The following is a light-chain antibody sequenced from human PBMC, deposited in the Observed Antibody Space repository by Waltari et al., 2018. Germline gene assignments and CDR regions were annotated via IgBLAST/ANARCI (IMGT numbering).Light chain of an antibody. Sequence: DIQMTQSPSSVSASVGHRVSITCRSSQVLNSWLAWYQQKPGKAPKLLIPAASRLQSGVPPRFSGAGSGRDFTLTISSLQPEDFATYYCQQADSFPFTFGPGTKVDIK. CDR3: QQADSFPFT. J-gene: IGKJ3*01. CDR2: AAS. V-gene: IGKV1D-12*01. CDR1: QVLNSW.